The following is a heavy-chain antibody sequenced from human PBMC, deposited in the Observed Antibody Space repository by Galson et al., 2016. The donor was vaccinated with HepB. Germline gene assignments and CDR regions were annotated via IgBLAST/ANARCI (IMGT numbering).Heavy chain of an antibody. Sequence: SETLSLTCTVSGGSLSANNYNWGWIRQPPGKGLEWIGSISHSGSTHYNPPLKSRLKSRLIISVDTSKNQFSLKLSSVTAADTAIYYCAKEHYYDSSGYRFDVWGQGTMLTVSA. CDR2: ISHSGST. CDR1: GGSLSANNYN. V-gene: IGHV4-39*02. J-gene: IGHJ3*01. D-gene: IGHD3-22*01. CDR3: AKEHYYDSSGYRFDV.